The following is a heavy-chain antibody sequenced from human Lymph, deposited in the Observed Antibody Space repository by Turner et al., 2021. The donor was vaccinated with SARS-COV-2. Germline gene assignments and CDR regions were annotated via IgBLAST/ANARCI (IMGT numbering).Heavy chain of an antibody. D-gene: IGHD1-1*01. CDR2: FDPEDGET. Sequence: QFQLVQSGAAAKKPGASVKVCCQVSGYTLTELSIHWVRQAPGKGLEWMGGFDPEDGETIYAQKFQGRVTMTEDTSTDTAYMELSSLRSEDTAVYYCATLKSNWKILTGRYYFDFWGQGTLVTVSS. V-gene: IGHV1-24*01. CDR3: ATLKSNWKILTGRYYFDF. CDR1: GYTLTELS. J-gene: IGHJ4*02.